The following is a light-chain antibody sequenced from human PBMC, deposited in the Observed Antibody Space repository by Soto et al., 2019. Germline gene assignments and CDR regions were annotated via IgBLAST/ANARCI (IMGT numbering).Light chain of an antibody. CDR2: GAS. CDR3: QQSFRTPFT. CDR1: QRIDKY. Sequence: DIQMTQSPTSLSASVGDTVTISCRASQRIDKYLNWYQQIPGKAPKVLIFGASSLHTGVPSRFSGSGSGTDFTLTITSLQVEDFAIYFCQQSFRTPFTFGGGSRV. J-gene: IGKJ4*01. V-gene: IGKV1-39*01.